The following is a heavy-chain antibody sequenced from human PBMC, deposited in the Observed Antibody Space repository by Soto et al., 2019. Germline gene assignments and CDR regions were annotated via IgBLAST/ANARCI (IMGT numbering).Heavy chain of an antibody. D-gene: IGHD3-10*01. CDR2: IRYDGSNK. V-gene: IGHV3-33*01. J-gene: IGHJ4*02. CDR1: GFSFSSFG. CDR3: ARDVAPPGVIDY. Sequence: QVQLVESGGGVVQPGRSLRLSCAASGFSFSSFGMHWVRQAPGKGLEWVALIRYDGSNKYYADSVKGRFTISRDNSKNTLYLQMNSLRAEDTAVYYCARDVAPPGVIDYWGQGTLVTVSS.